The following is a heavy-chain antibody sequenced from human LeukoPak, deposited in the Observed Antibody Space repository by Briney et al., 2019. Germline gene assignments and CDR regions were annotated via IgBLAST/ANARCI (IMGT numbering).Heavy chain of an antibody. D-gene: IGHD3-10*01. CDR1: GFTFSSYA. Sequence: GGSLRLSCAASGFTFSSYAMSWVRQAPGKGLEWVSAISGSGGSTYYADSVKGRFTISRDNSKNTLYLQMNSLRAEDTAVYYCAKDPDMVRGVIVDYWGQGTLVTVSS. J-gene: IGHJ4*02. CDR3: AKDPDMVRGVIVDY. CDR2: ISGSGGST. V-gene: IGHV3-23*01.